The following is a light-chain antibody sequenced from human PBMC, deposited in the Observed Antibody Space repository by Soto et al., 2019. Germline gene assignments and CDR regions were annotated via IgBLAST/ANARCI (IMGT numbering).Light chain of an antibody. V-gene: IGKV1-17*01. Sequence: DIQMTQSPSSLSASVGDRVTITCRASQSISNYLNWYQQRPGEAPKLLIYAASSLHSGVPSRFSGSGSETEFTLTISSLQPEDFATYYCQQLNSYPITFGQGTRLEIK. CDR2: AAS. CDR3: QQLNSYPIT. J-gene: IGKJ5*01. CDR1: QSISNY.